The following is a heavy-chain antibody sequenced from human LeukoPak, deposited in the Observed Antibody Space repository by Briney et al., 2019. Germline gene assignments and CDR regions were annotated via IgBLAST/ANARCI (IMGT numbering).Heavy chain of an antibody. J-gene: IGHJ5*02. CDR3: ARWLRLVRGGYNWFDP. D-gene: IGHD5-12*01. V-gene: IGHV1-69*01. CDR2: IIPIFGTA. Sequence: ASVKVSCKASGGTFSSYAISWARQAPGQGLEWMGGIIPIFGTANYAQKFQGRVTITADESTSTAYMELSSLRSEDTAVYYCARWLRLVRGGYNWFDPWGQGTLVTVSS. CDR1: GGTFSSYA.